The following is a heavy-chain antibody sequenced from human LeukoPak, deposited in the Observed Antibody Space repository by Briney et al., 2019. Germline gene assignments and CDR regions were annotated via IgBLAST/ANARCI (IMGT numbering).Heavy chain of an antibody. J-gene: IGHJ4*02. CDR2: ISGSGGST. CDR1: GFTFSSYA. V-gene: IGHV3-23*01. CDR3: AKPVRGVIAYDY. Sequence: GGSLRLSCAASGFTFSSYAMSWVRQAPGKELEWVSAISGSGGSTYCADSVKGRFTISRDNSKNTLYLQMNSLRAEDTAVYYCAKPVRGVIAYDYWGQGTLVTVSS. D-gene: IGHD3-10*01.